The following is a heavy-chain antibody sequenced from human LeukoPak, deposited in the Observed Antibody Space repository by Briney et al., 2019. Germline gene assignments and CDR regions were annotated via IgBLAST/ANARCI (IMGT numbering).Heavy chain of an antibody. J-gene: IGHJ6*02. V-gene: IGHV4-31*03. D-gene: IGHD4-17*01. CDR3: ARYGPTISYYYYGMDV. CDR2: IYYSGST. CDR1: GGSISSGGYY. Sequence: SETLSLTCTVSGGSISSGGYYWSWIRQHPGKGLEWIGYIYYSGSTYYNPSLKSRVTISVDTSKNQFSLKLSSVTAADTAVYYCARYGPTISYYYYGMDVWGQGTTVTVSS.